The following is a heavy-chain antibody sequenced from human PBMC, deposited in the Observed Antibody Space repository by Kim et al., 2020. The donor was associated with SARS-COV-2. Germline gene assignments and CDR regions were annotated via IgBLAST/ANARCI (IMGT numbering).Heavy chain of an antibody. V-gene: IGHV3-64*01. CDR1: GFTFSSYA. CDR3: ARSNAGGYSYGFGAFDI. Sequence: GGSLRLSCAASGFTFSSYAMHWVRQAPGKGLEYVSAISSNGGSTYYANSVKGRFTISRDNSKNTLYLQMGSLRAEDMAVYYCARSNAGGYSYGFGAFDIWGQGTMVTVSS. D-gene: IGHD5-18*01. CDR2: ISSNGGST. J-gene: IGHJ3*02.